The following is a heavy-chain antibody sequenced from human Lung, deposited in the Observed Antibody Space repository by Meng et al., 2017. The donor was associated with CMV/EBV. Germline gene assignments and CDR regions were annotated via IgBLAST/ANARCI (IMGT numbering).Heavy chain of an antibody. CDR1: GFTFSSYS. CDR3: ASLRYSSGWLYYYYGMDV. Sequence: ESLKISXAASGFTFSSYSMNWVRQAPGKGPEWVSSISSSSSYIYYADSVKGRFTISRDNAKNSLYLQMNSLRAEDTAVYYCASLRYSSGWLYYYYGMDVWGQGTTVTVSS. J-gene: IGHJ6*02. CDR2: ISSSSSYI. V-gene: IGHV3-21*01. D-gene: IGHD6-19*01.